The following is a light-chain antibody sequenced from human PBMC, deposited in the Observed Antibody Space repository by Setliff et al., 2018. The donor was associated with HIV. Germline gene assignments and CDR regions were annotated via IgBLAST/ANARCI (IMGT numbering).Light chain of an antibody. J-gene: IGLJ1*01. Sequence: QPALTQPASVSGSPGQSITISCAGTGSAVGGYNYVSWYQQHPGKAPKLMIYDVSNRPSGVSNRFSGSKSGHTASLTISGLQAEDEADYYCSSYTSSNTGVFGTGTKVT. CDR1: GSAVGGYNY. CDR3: SSYTSSNTGV. V-gene: IGLV2-14*03. CDR2: DVS.